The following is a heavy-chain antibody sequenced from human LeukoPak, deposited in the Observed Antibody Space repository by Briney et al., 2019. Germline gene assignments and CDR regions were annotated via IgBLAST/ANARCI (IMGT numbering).Heavy chain of an antibody. CDR1: GFSISSCWYS. J-gene: IGHJ3*02. Sequence: PSGTLSLTCAVSGFSISSCWYSWIWIPQPPGKVLDWIGYIYHSGSTYYNPSLKSRVTISVDRSKNQFSLKLSSVTAADTAVYYCARDAWFADARAFDIWGQGTMVTVSS. V-gene: IGHV4-30-2*01. D-gene: IGHD3-10*01. CDR3: ARDAWFADARAFDI. CDR2: IYHSGST.